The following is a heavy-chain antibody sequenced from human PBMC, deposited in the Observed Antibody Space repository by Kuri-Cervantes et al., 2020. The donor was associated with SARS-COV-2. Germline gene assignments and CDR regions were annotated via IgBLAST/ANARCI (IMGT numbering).Heavy chain of an antibody. CDR1: GGTFSSYA. V-gene: IGHV1-69*06. Sequence: SVKVSCKASGGTFSSYAISWVRQAPGQGLEWMGGIIPIFGTANYAQKFQGRVTITADKSTSTAYMELSSLRSEDTAAYYCARVIRGSYHNWFDPWGQGTLVTVYS. J-gene: IGHJ5*02. CDR3: ARVIRGSYHNWFDP. D-gene: IGHD3-16*02. CDR2: IIPIFGTA.